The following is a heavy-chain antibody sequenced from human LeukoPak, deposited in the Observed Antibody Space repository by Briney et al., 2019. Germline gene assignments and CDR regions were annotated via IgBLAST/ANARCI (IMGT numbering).Heavy chain of an antibody. D-gene: IGHD3-10*01. J-gene: IGHJ3*02. CDR2: IRYDGTEE. CDR1: GFTFNDHG. Sequence: GGSLRLSCVASGFTFNDHGMHWVRQAPGKGLEWLAFIRYDGTEESYGASVRGRLTISRDDSLNTVYLQMDSLGHDDTAVYYCARNRAFGTFDAFDMWGQGTMVTVSS. CDR3: ARNRAFGTFDAFDM. V-gene: IGHV3-30*02.